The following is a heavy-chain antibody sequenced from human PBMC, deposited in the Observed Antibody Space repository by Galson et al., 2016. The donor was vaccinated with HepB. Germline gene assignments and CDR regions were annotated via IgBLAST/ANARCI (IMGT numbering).Heavy chain of an antibody. CDR3: AGYCRGGSCSGQGSFDY. CDR2: VGSCPSGT. J-gene: IGHJ4*02. CDR1: GFTFGDYT. V-gene: IGHV3-23*01. Sequence: SLRLSCAASGFTFGDYTLSWVRQAPGRGLEWVSSVGSCPSGTCYADSVTGRFTISRDFSKNTVYLQMNSLRAEDTAVYYCAGYCRGGSCSGQGSFDYWSQGTLVSGSA. D-gene: IGHD2-15*01.